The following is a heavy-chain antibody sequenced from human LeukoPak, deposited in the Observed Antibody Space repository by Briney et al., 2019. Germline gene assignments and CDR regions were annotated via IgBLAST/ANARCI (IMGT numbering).Heavy chain of an antibody. CDR2: ISYDGSHK. V-gene: IGHV3-30*18. CDR3: SKDAGDTPPMHRRDY. Sequence: GGSLRLSCAASGFTFSNYGMHWVRQAPGKGLEWVAVISYDGSHKYYADSVKGRFTISRDNSKNTLYLQMNSLRAEDTAVYYCSKDAGDTPPMHRRDYWGQGTLVTVSS. D-gene: IGHD5-18*01. J-gene: IGHJ4*02. CDR1: GFTFSNYG.